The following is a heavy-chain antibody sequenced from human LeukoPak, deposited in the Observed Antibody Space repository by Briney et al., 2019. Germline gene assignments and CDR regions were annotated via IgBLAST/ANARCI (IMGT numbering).Heavy chain of an antibody. D-gene: IGHD1-7*01. CDR1: GGSISSYY. CDR3: ARVPPNSYYFDY. J-gene: IGHJ4*02. CDR2: IFYNGSA. V-gene: IGHV4-59*12. Sequence: SETLSLTCTVSGGSISSYYWSLIRQPPGKELEWIGYIFYNGSANYSPSLKSRVTISVDTSKNQFSLKLSSVTAADTAVYYCARVPPNSYYFDYWGQGTLVTVSS.